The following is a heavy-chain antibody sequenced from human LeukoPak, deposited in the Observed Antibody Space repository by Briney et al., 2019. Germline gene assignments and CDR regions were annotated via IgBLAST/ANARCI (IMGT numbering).Heavy chain of an antibody. CDR3: ARVPYQAGYYFGY. D-gene: IGHD2-2*01. CDR2: INHSGST. Sequence: PSETLSLTCTVSGGSVSSGSYYWSWIRQPPGKGLEWIGEINHSGSTNYNPSLKSRVTISVDTSKNQFSLKLSSVTAADTAVYYCARVPYQAGYYFGYWGQGTLVTVSS. J-gene: IGHJ4*02. V-gene: IGHV4-39*07. CDR1: GGSVSSGSYY.